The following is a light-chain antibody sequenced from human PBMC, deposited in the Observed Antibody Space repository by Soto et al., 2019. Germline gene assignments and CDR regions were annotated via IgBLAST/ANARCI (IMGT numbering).Light chain of an antibody. CDR3: QHYGNSPLYT. J-gene: IGKJ2*01. CDR2: AAS. CDR1: QSVRSNY. Sequence: EIVLTQSPGTLSLSPGDGATLSCRASQSVRSNYLAWYQYRPGQAPRLLIYAASRRATGIPDRFSGGGSGTDFTLTISRLEPEDFAVYYCQHYGNSPLYTFGQGTKLEIK. V-gene: IGKV3-20*01.